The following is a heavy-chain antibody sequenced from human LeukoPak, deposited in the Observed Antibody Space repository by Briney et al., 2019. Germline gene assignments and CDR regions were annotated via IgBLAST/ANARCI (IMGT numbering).Heavy chain of an antibody. Sequence: GGSLRLSCAASGFTFSGSAMHWVRQASGKGLEWLGRIRSKPNSYATAYDSSGKGTFTIARYNTKNPAYLQMSSLKTEDTAVYYCTSQEGDYRDYVLYYWGQGTLVTVSS. D-gene: IGHD4-17*01. V-gene: IGHV3-73*01. CDR2: IRSKPNSYAT. J-gene: IGHJ4*02. CDR1: GFTFSGSA. CDR3: TSQEGDYRDYVLYY.